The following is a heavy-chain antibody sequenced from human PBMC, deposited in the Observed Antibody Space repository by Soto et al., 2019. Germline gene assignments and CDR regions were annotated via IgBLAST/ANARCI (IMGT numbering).Heavy chain of an antibody. D-gene: IGHD2-2*01. J-gene: IGHJ6*02. CDR3: ARDRPSTLYCSSTSCYYYGIDV. CDR1: GFTFSSYS. V-gene: IGHV3-48*04. CDR2: ISSSSSTI. Sequence: GGSLRLSCAASGFTFSSYSMNWVRRAPGKGLEWVSYISSSSSTIYYADSVKGRFTISRDNAKNSLYLQMNSLRAEDTAVYYCARDRPSTLYCSSTSCYYYGIDVWGQGTTVTVSS.